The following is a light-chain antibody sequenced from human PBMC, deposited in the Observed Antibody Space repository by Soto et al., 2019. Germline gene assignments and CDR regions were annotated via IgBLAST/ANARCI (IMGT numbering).Light chain of an antibody. Sequence: EIVMTQSPATLSVSPWERATLSCGASQSVSSNLAWYQQKPGQAPRLLIYGASTRATGIPARFSGSGSGTEFTLTIRSLQSEDFAVYYCQQYNNWPRTFGQGTKVDIK. CDR1: QSVSSN. J-gene: IGKJ1*01. V-gene: IGKV3-15*01. CDR2: GAS. CDR3: QQYNNWPRT.